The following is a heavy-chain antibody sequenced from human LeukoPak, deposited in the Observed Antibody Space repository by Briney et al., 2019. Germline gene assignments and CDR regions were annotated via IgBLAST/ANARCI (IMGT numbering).Heavy chain of an antibody. CDR3: ARGRRKGYCSGGSCCEVPGGFDP. Sequence: GGSLRLSCAASGFTFSDYYMSWIRQAPGKGLEWVSYISSSGSTIYYADSVKGRFTISRDNAKNSLYLQMNSLRAEDTAVYYCARGRRKGYCSGGSCCEVPGGFDPWGQGTLVTVSS. V-gene: IGHV3-11*01. J-gene: IGHJ5*02. D-gene: IGHD2-15*01. CDR1: GFTFSDYY. CDR2: ISSSGSTI.